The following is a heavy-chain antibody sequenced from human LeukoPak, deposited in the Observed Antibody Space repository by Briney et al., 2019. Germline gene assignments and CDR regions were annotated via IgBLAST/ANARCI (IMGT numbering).Heavy chain of an antibody. J-gene: IGHJ6*02. CDR2: ITSDGSTT. CDR3: ARERGCSGGSCYPRYYYYGMDV. Sequence: GGSLRLSCVGSRFSLSDYWMHWVRQTPGKGLMWVSRITSDGSTTWYADSVKGRFTVSRDNAKNSLYLQMNSLRAEDTAVYYCARERGCSGGSCYPRYYYYGMDVWGQGTTVTVSS. V-gene: IGHV3-74*01. CDR1: RFSLSDYW. D-gene: IGHD2-15*01.